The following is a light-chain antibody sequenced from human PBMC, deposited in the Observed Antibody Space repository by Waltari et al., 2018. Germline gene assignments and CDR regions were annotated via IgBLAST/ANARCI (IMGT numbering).Light chain of an antibody. V-gene: IGKV1-5*03. J-gene: IGKJ4*01. CDR3: QQYNDYPLT. CDR1: QIISTW. CDR2: KAS. Sequence: DTPIPQSPSPLSASVGDRVTITCRASQIISTWLAWYQQKPGKAPKLLIYKASGLESGVPSRFSGSGSGTEFTLTISSLQPDDFATYYCQQYNDYPLTFGGGTKVEIK.